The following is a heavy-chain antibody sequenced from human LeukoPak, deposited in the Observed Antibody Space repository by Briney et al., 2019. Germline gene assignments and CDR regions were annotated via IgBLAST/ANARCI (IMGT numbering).Heavy chain of an antibody. CDR1: GGSMNNMY. D-gene: IGHD6-19*01. Sequence: SETLSLTCAVSGGSMNNMYWSWVRQPPGKGLEWIGYIHYSGNTNYSPSFKSRVILSVDTSKNQFSLKLSSVTAADTAVYYCARGGWSKVFWDHGTLVTVSS. CDR2: IHYSGNT. V-gene: IGHV4-59*01. CDR3: ARGGWSKVF. J-gene: IGHJ4*01.